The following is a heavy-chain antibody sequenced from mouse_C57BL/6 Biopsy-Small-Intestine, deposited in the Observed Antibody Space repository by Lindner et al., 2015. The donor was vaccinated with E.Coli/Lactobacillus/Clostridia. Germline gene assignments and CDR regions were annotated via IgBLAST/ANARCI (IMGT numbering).Heavy chain of an antibody. CDR3: TSYGSSLYFDY. CDR2: IDPEDGET. V-gene: IGHV14-2*01. J-gene: IGHJ2*01. D-gene: IGHD1-1*01. CDR1: GLNIKDYY. Sequence: VQLQESGAELVKPGASVKLSCTASGLNIKDYYMHWVKQRTEQGLEWIGRIDPEDGETKYASKFQGKATITADTSSNTAYLQLSSLTSEDTAVYYCTSYGSSLYFDYWGQGTTLTVSS.